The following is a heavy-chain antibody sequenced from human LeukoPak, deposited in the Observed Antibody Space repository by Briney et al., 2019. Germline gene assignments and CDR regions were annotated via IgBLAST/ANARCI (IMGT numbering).Heavy chain of an antibody. D-gene: IGHD3-22*01. CDR2: ISSSSSTI. CDR1: EFTFSSYS. J-gene: IGHJ3*02. Sequence: GGSLRLSCAASEFTFSSYSMNWVRQAPGKGLEWVSYISSSSSTIYYADSVKGRFTISRDNAKNSLYLQMNSLRDEDTAVYYCARDQTPHYYDSSGYYRNDAFDIWGQGTIVSVSS. V-gene: IGHV3-48*02. CDR3: ARDQTPHYYDSSGYYRNDAFDI.